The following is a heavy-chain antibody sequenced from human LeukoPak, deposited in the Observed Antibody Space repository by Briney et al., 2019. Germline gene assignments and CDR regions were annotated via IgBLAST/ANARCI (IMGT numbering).Heavy chain of an antibody. V-gene: IGHV4-59*01. CDR3: ARSRQRGYSYGCDY. CDR2: IYYSGST. J-gene: IGHJ4*02. CDR1: GGSISSYY. Sequence: PSETLSLTCTVSGGSISSYYWSWIRQPPGKGLEWIGYIYYSGSTNYNPSLKSRVTISVDTSKNQFSLKLSSVTAADTAVYYCARSRQRGYSYGCDYWGQGTLVTVSS. D-gene: IGHD5-18*01.